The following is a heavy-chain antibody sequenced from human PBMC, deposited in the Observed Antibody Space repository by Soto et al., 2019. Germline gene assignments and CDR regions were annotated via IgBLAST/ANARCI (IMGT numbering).Heavy chain of an antibody. CDR1: GDSVSSNSVT. D-gene: IGHD2-15*01. V-gene: IGHV6-1*01. Sequence: PSQTLSLTCVFSGDSVSSNSVTWNWIRQSPSRGLEWLGRTYYRSKWYNNYAVSVKSRITINPETSRNQFSLQLNSVSPEDTAVYNCASLQSGGSDAFDIWGQGTMVTVSS. CDR3: ASLQSGGSDAFDI. J-gene: IGHJ3*02. CDR2: TYYRSKWYN.